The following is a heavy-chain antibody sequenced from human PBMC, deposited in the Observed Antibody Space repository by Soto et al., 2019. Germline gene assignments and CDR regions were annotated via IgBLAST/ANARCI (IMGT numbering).Heavy chain of an antibody. D-gene: IGHD3-3*01. V-gene: IGHV1-18*01. J-gene: IGHJ4*02. CDR2: ISAYNGNT. CDR3: ATQLSTYYDFWSGPYYFDY. CDR1: GYTFTCYG. Sequence: ASVKVSCKASGYTFTCYGISWVRQAPGQGLEWMGWISAYNGNTNYAQKLQGRVTMTTDTSTSTAYMELRSLRSDDTAVYYCATQLSTYYDFWSGPYYFDYWGQGTLVTVSS.